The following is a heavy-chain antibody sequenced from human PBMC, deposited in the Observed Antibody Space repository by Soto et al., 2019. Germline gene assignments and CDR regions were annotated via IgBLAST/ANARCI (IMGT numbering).Heavy chain of an antibody. Sequence: PGESLKISCKGSGYTFTDYWIGWVRQLPGKGLEWMGIIYPGDSDFRYGPSLQGQVTISADKSINTAYLQWSSLKASDTAMYYCATLSYSDTYSAYDYWGQGTQVTVSS. D-gene: IGHD3-16*01. V-gene: IGHV5-51*01. CDR1: GYTFTDYW. J-gene: IGHJ4*02. CDR2: IYPGDSDF. CDR3: ATLSYSDTYSAYDY.